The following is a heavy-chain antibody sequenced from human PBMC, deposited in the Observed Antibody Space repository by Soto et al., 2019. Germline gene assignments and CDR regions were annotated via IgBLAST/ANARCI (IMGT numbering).Heavy chain of an antibody. J-gene: IGHJ6*03. Sequence: EVQLLESGGGFVQPGGSLRLSCAASGFTFSTFAMTWVRQAPGKGLEWVSSISASGTHTYHADSGRGRCTISRDDSINTLYLQLNSLRGGDTAVYYCAKGLRPWNHMDAWGRGTTVTVSS. CDR2: ISASGTHT. D-gene: IGHD1-1*01. V-gene: IGHV3-23*01. CDR3: AKGLRPWNHMDA. CDR1: GFTFSTFA.